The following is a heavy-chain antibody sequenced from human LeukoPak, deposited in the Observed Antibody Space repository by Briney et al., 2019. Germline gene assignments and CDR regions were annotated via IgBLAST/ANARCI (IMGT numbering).Heavy chain of an antibody. Sequence: GGSLRLSCAASGFTFTSYGMHWVRQAPGKGLEWVAVIQYDGSNKYYADSVKGRFTISRDNSKNTLYLQMNSLRAEDTAVYYCAAILVEATTGIRFDPWGQGTLVTVSS. V-gene: IGHV3-30*02. J-gene: IGHJ5*02. CDR3: AAILVEATTGIRFDP. CDR2: IQYDGSNK. CDR1: GFTFTSYG. D-gene: IGHD2-8*02.